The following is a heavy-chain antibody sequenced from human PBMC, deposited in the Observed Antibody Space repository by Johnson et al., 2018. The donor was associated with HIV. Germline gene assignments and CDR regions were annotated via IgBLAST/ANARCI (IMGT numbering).Heavy chain of an antibody. CDR1: GFTFSNYG. V-gene: IGHV3-30*02. CDR3: ASGEDYGGNYGAFDI. D-gene: IGHD4-23*01. Sequence: QVQLVESGGGLVQPGGSLRLSCAASGFTFSNYGMHWVRQAPGKGLEWVAFIRYDGSNKYSADSLKGRFPISSDNSKNTMYLQMKSLRAEDTAVYYCASGEDYGGNYGAFDIWGQGTMVTVSS. J-gene: IGHJ3*02. CDR2: IRYDGSNK.